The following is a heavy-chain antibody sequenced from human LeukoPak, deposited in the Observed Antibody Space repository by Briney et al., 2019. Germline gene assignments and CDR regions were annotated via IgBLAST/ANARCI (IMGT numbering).Heavy chain of an antibody. J-gene: IGHJ4*02. V-gene: IGHV3-30*03. CDR3: VRLSRAGD. CDR2: ISYDGSTK. CDR1: GFTFSSHG. Sequence: GGSLRLSCAASGFTFSSHGMQWVRQAPGKGLEWVAVISYDGSTKYYADSVKGRFTISRDNAKNSLYLQMNSLRVEDTAVYFCVRLSRAGDWGQGTLVTVSS.